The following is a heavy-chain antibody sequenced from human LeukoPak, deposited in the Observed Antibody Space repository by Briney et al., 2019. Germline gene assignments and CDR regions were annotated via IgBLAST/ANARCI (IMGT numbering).Heavy chain of an antibody. V-gene: IGHV3-23*01. D-gene: IGHD3-22*01. CDR3: AKRGVVIRVILVGFHKEAYYFDS. CDR2: ISGSGGRP. J-gene: IGHJ4*02. Sequence: GGSLRLSCAASGFTFSSYDMSWVRQAPGKGLEWVAGISGSGGRPNYADSVKGRFTISRDNAKNTLYLQMNSLRAEDTAVYFCAKRGVVIRVILVGFHKEAYYFDSWGQGALVTVSS. CDR1: GFTFSSYD.